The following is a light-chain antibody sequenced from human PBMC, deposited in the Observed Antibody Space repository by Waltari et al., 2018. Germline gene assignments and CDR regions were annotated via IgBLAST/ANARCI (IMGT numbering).Light chain of an antibody. Sequence: SFVLAQPPSVSVAPGETAKITCGGVNIGSKNLHWYLQKPGKAPVVIIYYDGDRPSGIPERFSGSNSGNTATLTISRVEAGDEADYYCQVWDSSSDPVVFGGGTKLIVL. CDR1: NIGSKN. J-gene: IGLJ2*01. CDR2: YDG. V-gene: IGLV3-21*01. CDR3: QVWDSSSDPVV.